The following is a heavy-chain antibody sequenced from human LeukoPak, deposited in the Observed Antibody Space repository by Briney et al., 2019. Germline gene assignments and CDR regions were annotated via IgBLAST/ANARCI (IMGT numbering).Heavy chain of an antibody. D-gene: IGHD4-17*01. Sequence: ASVKVSCKASGYTFTSYAMNWVRQAPGQGLEWMGWINTNTGNPTYAQGFTGRFVFSLDTSVSTAYLQISSLKAEDTAVYYCARDMDGDYARGFDPWGQGTLVTVSS. CDR1: GYTFTSYA. J-gene: IGHJ5*02. CDR3: ARDMDGDYARGFDP. V-gene: IGHV7-4-1*02. CDR2: INTNTGNP.